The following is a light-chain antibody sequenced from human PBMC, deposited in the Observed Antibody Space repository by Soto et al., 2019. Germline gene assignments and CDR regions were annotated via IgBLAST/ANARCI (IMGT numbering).Light chain of an antibody. Sequence: EIVMTQSPAPLSLSPGERATLSCRASQGVSRHLAWYQQQPGQAPRLLIYAASTRAAGVPARFSGSGSGTEFTLTISSLQSEDFTVYYCQQYHQWPLTFGGGTKVEI. CDR3: QQYHQWPLT. CDR1: QGVSRH. V-gene: IGKV3D-15*01. J-gene: IGKJ4*01. CDR2: AAS.